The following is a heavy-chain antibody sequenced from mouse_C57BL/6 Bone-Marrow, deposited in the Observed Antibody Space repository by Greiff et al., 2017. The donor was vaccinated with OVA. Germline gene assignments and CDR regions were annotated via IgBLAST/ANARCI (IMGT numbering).Heavy chain of an antibody. V-gene: IGHV3-8*01. CDR2: ISYSGST. CDR1: GYSITSDY. CDR3: ARGYGNRYYAMDY. D-gene: IGHD2-10*02. Sequence: EVKLMESGPGLAKPSQTLSLTCSVTGYSITSDYWNWIRKFPGNKLEYMGYISYSGSTYYNPSLKSRISITRDTSKNQYYLQLNAVTTEDTATYYCARGYGNRYYAMDYWGQGTSVTVSS. J-gene: IGHJ4*01.